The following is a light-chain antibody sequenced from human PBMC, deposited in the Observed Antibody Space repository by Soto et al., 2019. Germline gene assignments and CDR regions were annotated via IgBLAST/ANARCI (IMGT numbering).Light chain of an antibody. V-gene: IGLV1-40*01. CDR3: QSYDSSLSGYV. J-gene: IGLJ1*01. Sequence: VVTQPPSVSGAPGQRVTISCTGSSSNIGAGYDVHWYQQLPGTAPKLLIYGNSNRPSGVPDRFSGSKSGTSASLAITGLQAEDDADYYCQSYDSSLSGYVFGTGTKVTVL. CDR1: SSNIGAGYD. CDR2: GNS.